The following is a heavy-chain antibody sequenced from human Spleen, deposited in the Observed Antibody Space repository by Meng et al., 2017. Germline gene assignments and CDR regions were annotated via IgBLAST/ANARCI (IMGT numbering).Heavy chain of an antibody. CDR2: INWNGGST. V-gene: IGHV3-20*04. Sequence: GESLKISCAASGFTFDDYGMSWVRQAPGKGLEWVSGINWNGGSTGYADSVRGRFTISRDNAKNSLWLQMDSLRAEDTALYYCAKGRGYYFFDYWGQGTLVTVSS. D-gene: IGHD3-22*01. J-gene: IGHJ4*02. CDR3: AKGRGYYFFDY. CDR1: GFTFDDYG.